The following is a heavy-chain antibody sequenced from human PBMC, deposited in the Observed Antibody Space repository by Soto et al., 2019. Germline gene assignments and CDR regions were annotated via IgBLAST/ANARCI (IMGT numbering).Heavy chain of an antibody. CDR1: GGSISSGDYY. CDR3: ARGITMLVPRGAFDI. D-gene: IGHD3-22*01. Sequence: QVQLQESGPGLVKPSQTLSLTCTVSGGSISSGDYYWSWIRQPPGKGLEWIGYIYYSGGTYDNPSLKSRVTISVDTSKNQFSLKLSSVTAADTAVFYCARGITMLVPRGAFDIWGQGTMVTVSS. J-gene: IGHJ3*02. V-gene: IGHV4-30-4*01. CDR2: IYYSGGT.